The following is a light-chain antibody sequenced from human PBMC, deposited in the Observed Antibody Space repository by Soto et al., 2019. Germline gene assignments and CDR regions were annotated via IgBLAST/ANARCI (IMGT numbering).Light chain of an antibody. CDR2: DAS. V-gene: IGKV3-11*01. Sequence: EIVLTQSPGTLSLSPGERATLSCRASQSVSTDLAWYQQKPGQAPRLLIYDASNRATGIPVRFAGSGSGTDLALTTSSLEPEDFVLYYCQHPPTSFGGGTKVDI. CDR1: QSVSTD. CDR3: QHPPTS. J-gene: IGKJ4*01.